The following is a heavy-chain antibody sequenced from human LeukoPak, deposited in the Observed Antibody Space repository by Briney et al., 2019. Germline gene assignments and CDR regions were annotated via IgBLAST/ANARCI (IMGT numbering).Heavy chain of an antibody. CDR3: AGAYYYDSSGLGHDAFDI. CDR1: GGTFSSYA. Sequence: SVKVSCKASGGTFSSYAISWVRQAPGQGLEWMGGIIPIFGTANYAQKFQGRVTITADESTSTAYMELSSLRSEDTAVYYCAGAYYYDSSGLGHDAFDIWGQGTMVTVSS. V-gene: IGHV1-69*13. CDR2: IIPIFGTA. J-gene: IGHJ3*02. D-gene: IGHD3-22*01.